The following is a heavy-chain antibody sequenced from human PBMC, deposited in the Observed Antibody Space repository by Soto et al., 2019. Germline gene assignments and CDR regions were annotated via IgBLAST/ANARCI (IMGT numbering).Heavy chain of an antibody. CDR1: GFTFSSYA. D-gene: IGHD3-22*01. CDR2: ISYDGSNK. V-gene: IGHV3-30-3*01. CDR3: AREYDSSGYRVDYYYGMDV. Sequence: QVQLVESGGGVVQPGRSLRLSCAASGFTFSSYAIHWVRQAPGKGLEWVAVISYDGSNKYYADSVKGRFTISRDNSKNTLYLQMNSLRAEDTAVYYCAREYDSSGYRVDYYYGMDVWGQGTTVTVSS. J-gene: IGHJ6*02.